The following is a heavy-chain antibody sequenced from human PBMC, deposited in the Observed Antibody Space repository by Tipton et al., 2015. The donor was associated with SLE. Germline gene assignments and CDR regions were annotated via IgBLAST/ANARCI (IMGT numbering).Heavy chain of an antibody. D-gene: IGHD2-2*01. CDR2: IHTSGNT. J-gene: IGHJ4*02. CDR3: ARDVAPAAVPLFEY. CDR1: GASISSGSYF. V-gene: IGHV4-61*02. Sequence: TLSLTCTVSGASISSGSYFWGWIRQSAGEGLEWLGRIHTSGNTHYNPSLSSRLTISVDTSRNQFSLRLTSVTAADTAVYYCARDVAPAAVPLFEYWGQGTLVTVSS.